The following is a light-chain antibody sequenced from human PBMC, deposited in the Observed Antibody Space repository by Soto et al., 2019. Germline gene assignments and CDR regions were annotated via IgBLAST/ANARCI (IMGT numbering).Light chain of an antibody. CDR3: QQSYNSPPLT. Sequence: EIQMTQSPSSLSASVGDRVNITCRASQSISRNLNWYQQKTGKAPNLLIYAASTLQSGVPSRYSGSGSGTDFTHTISSLQPEDLATYYFQQSYNSPPLTFGGGTKVEIK. J-gene: IGKJ4*01. V-gene: IGKV1-39*01. CDR2: AAS. CDR1: QSISRN.